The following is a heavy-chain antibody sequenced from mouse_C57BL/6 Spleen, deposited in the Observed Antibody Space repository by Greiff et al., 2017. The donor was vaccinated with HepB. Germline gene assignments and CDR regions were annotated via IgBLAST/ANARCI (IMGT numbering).Heavy chain of an antibody. CDR2: IYPRSGNT. D-gene: IGHD1-1*01. CDR1: GYTFTSYG. CDR3: ARWGITTGTRYFDV. V-gene: IGHV1-81*01. Sequence: VQLQQSGAELARPGASVKLSCKASGYTFTSYGISWVKQRTGQGLEWIGEIYPRSGNTYYNEKFKGKATLTADKSSSTAYMELRSLTSEDSAVYFCARWGITTGTRYFDVWGTGTTVTVSS. J-gene: IGHJ1*03.